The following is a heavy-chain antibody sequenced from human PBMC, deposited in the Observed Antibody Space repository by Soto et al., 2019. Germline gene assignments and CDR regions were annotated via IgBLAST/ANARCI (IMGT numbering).Heavy chain of an antibody. Sequence: SETLYLTCAVYGGSSSAYYWSWIRQPPGKGLEWIGQISHSGATDYNPSHKSRVSISGDTSKNQFSLILTSVTAADTAVYYCARQKNSWFYGMDVWGQGTTVTVS. J-gene: IGHJ6*02. V-gene: IGHV4-34*01. CDR1: GGSSSAYY. CDR3: ARQKNSWFYGMDV. D-gene: IGHD3-10*01. CDR2: ISHSGAT.